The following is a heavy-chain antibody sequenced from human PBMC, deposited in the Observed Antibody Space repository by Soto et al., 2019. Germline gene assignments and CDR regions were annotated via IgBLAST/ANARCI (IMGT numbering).Heavy chain of an antibody. CDR2: ISGSGGST. J-gene: IGHJ4*02. CDR1: GFTFSSYA. V-gene: IGHV3-23*01. D-gene: IGHD1-26*01. Sequence: GGSLRLSCAASGFTFSSYAMSWVRQAPGKGLEWVSAISGSGGSTYYADSVKGRFTISRDNSKNTLYLQMNSLRAEDRALYYCASRSLYSGSYYYFDYWGQGTLVTVSS. CDR3: ASRSLYSGSYYYFDY.